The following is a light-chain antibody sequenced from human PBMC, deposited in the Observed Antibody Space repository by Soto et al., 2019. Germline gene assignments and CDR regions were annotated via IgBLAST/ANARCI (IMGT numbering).Light chain of an antibody. CDR2: GNN. CDR3: ATWDDDVSGPV. V-gene: IGLV1-47*01. J-gene: IGLJ3*02. Sequence: QSALTQPPSASGTPGQRVTISCSGSSSNIGSKYVSWYQQLPGTAPQLLIYGNNQRPSGVPDRLSGSKSGTSASLAISGVRSEDEGDYYCATWDDDVSGPVFGGGTKLTVL. CDR1: SSNIGSKY.